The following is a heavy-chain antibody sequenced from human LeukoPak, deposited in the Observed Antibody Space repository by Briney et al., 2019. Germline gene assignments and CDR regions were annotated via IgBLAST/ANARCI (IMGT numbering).Heavy chain of an antibody. CDR1: GGSFSGYY. CDR2: INHSGST. V-gene: IGHV4-34*01. J-gene: IGHJ5*02. Sequence: SETLSLTCAVYGGSFSGYYWSWIRQPPGKGLESIGEINHSGSTNYNPSLESRVTISVDTSKNQFSLKLSSVTAADMAVYYCARPRGYSGYEWFNWFDPWGQGTLVTVSS. CDR3: ARPRGYSGYEWFNWFDP. D-gene: IGHD5-12*01.